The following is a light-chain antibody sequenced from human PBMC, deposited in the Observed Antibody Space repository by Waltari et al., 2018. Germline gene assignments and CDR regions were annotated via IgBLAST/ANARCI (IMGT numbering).Light chain of an antibody. J-gene: IGKJ1*01. CDR2: AAS. CDR1: QSISSY. V-gene: IGKV1-39*01. Sequence: DIQMTQSPSSLSASVGDRVTITCRASQSISSYLNWYQQKPGKAPKLLIDAASSLQSGVPSRFSGSGSETDFTLTISSLQPEDFATYYCQQSYSTPWTFGQGTKVEIK. CDR3: QQSYSTPWT.